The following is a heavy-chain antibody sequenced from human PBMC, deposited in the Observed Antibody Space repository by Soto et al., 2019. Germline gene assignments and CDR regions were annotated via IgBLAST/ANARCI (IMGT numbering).Heavy chain of an antibody. CDR1: GFSLSTSGVG. J-gene: IGHJ6*02. D-gene: IGHD2-15*01. CDR3: AYLPCSGGSCYWFSFSGRDV. CDR2: IYWDDDK. Sequence: QITLKESGPTLVKPTQTLTLTCTFSGFSLSTSGVGVAWIRQPPGKALEWLALIYWDDDKRYRPSLESRLTITTDTAKTRVVLTMTNMDSVDTATYYCAYLPCSGGSCYWFSFSGRDVWGQGTTVTVSS. V-gene: IGHV2-5*02.